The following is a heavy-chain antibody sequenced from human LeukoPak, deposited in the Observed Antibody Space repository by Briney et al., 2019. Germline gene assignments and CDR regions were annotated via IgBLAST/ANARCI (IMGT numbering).Heavy chain of an antibody. V-gene: IGHV3-23*01. J-gene: IGHJ5*02. CDR3: AKGGLATLAS. D-gene: IGHD3-22*01. CDR1: GFPFTTHA. CDR2: ISGSGYST. Sequence: GGSLRLSCAASGFPFTTHAMTWVRQALGKGLEWVSAISGSGYSTYYADSVKGRFTISRDNSKNTLYLQMNSPRAEDTAVYYCAKGGLATLASWGQGALVTVSS.